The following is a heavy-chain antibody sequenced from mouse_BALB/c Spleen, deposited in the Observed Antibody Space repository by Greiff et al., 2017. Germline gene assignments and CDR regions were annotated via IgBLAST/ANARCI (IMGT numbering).Heavy chain of an antibody. V-gene: IGHV3-2*02. CDR3: ARSDSDYDWFAY. J-gene: IGHJ3*01. D-gene: IGHD2-4*01. CDR1: GYSITSDYA. CDR2: ISYSGST. Sequence: VQLKESGPGLVKPSQSLSLTCTVTGYSITSDYAWNWIRQFPGNKLEWMGYISYSGSTSYNPSLKSRISITRDTSKNQFFLQLNAVTTEDTATYYCARSDSDYDWFAYWGQGTLVTVSA.